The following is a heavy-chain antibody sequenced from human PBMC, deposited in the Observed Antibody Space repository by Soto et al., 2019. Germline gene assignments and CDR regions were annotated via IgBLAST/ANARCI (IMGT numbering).Heavy chain of an antibody. CDR3: SRVSSGSYYFDY. CDR1: GGSVSSGSYY. CDR2: MYNSGST. J-gene: IGHJ4*02. D-gene: IGHD6-19*01. V-gene: IGHV4-61*01. Sequence: SETLSLTCTVSGGSVSSGSYYWSWIRQPPGKGLEWIGYMYNSGSTNYNPSLKSRVIISVDTYKNQFSLKLSSVTAADTAVYYCSRVSSGSYYFDYWGQGILVTVSS.